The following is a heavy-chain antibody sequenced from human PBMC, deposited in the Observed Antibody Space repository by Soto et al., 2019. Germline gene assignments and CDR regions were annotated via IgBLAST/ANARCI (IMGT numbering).Heavy chain of an antibody. CDR1: GYTFTGYY. J-gene: IGHJ4*02. CDR2: INPNSGGT. Sequence: GASVKVSCKASGYTFTGYYMHWVRQAPGQGLEWMGWINPNSGGTNYALKFQGRVTMTRDTSISTAYMELSRLRSDDTAVYYCARGPHSSGWYEGDYWGQGTLVTVSS. CDR3: ARGPHSSGWYEGDY. V-gene: IGHV1-2*02. D-gene: IGHD6-19*01.